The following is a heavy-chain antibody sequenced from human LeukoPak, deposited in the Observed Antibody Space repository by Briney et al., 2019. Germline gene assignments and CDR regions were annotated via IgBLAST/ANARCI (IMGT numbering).Heavy chain of an antibody. D-gene: IGHD2-15*01. J-gene: IGHJ5*02. V-gene: IGHV1-18*01. Sequence: GASVKVSCKASGYTFTSYGISWVRQAPGRGLEWMGWISAYNGNTNYAQKLQGRVTMTTDTSTSTAYMELRSLRSDDTAVYYCARDPPYCSGGSCYPQGWFDPWGQGTLVTVSS. CDR2: ISAYNGNT. CDR3: ARDPPYCSGGSCYPQGWFDP. CDR1: GYTFTSYG.